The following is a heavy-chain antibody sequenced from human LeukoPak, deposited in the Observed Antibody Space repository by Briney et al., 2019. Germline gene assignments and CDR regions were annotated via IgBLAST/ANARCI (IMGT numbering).Heavy chain of an antibody. Sequence: GSSVKVSCKSSGGTFSSYAISWVRQAPGQGLEWMGGIIPIFGTANYAQKFQGRVTITTDESTSTAYMELSSLRPEDTAVYYCASTVYDFWSGYYGSWGQGTLVTVSS. CDR3: ASTVYDFWSGYYGS. CDR1: GGTFSSYA. CDR2: IIPIFGTA. V-gene: IGHV1-69*05. J-gene: IGHJ4*02. D-gene: IGHD3-3*01.